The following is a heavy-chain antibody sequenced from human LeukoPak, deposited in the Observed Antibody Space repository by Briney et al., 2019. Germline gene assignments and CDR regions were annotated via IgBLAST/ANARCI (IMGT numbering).Heavy chain of an antibody. Sequence: GGSLRLSCAASGFTFSSYAMSWVRQAPGKGLEWVSAISGSGGSTYYADSAKGRFTISRDNSKNTLYLQMNSLRAEDTAVYYCAKDGSGWYYFDYWGQGTLVTVSS. CDR2: ISGSGGST. CDR1: GFTFSSYA. J-gene: IGHJ4*02. D-gene: IGHD6-19*01. CDR3: AKDGSGWYYFDY. V-gene: IGHV3-23*01.